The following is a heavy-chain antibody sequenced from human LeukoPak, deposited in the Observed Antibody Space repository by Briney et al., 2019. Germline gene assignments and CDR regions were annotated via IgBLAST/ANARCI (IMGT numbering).Heavy chain of an antibody. CDR3: ARDLVGHYYDSSGYYGGMDY. V-gene: IGHV1-2*02. D-gene: IGHD3-22*01. CDR1: GYTFTSYY. Sequence: ASVKVSCKASGYTFTSYYMHWVRQAPGRGLEWMGWINPNSGGTNYAQKFQGRVTMTRDTSISTAYMELSRLRSDDTAVYYCARDLVGHYYDSSGYYGGMDYWGQGTLVTVSS. J-gene: IGHJ4*02. CDR2: INPNSGGT.